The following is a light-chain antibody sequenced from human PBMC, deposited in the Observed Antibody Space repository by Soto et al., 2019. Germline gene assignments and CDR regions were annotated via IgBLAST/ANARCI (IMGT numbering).Light chain of an antibody. V-gene: IGLV2-14*03. CDR3: SSSTSSSTYV. Sequence: QPVLTQPASVSGSPGQSITISCTGTSSDIGAYASVSWYQQHPDKAPKLIIYSVSHRSSGVSDRFSGSKSGNTASLTISGLHTEDEADYYCSSSTSSSTYVFGTGTKLTVL. CDR1: SSDIGAYAS. J-gene: IGLJ1*01. CDR2: SVS.